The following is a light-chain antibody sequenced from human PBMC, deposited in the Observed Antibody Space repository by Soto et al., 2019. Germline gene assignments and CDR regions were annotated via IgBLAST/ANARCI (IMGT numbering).Light chain of an antibody. J-gene: IGLJ1*01. V-gene: IGLV2-14*03. CDR2: EVN. CDR1: SSYVGGYKY. Sequence: QSALTQPASVSGSPGQSITISCTGTSSYVGGYKYVSWYQQHPGKAPKLIIYEVNNRPSGISNRFSGSKSGNTASLTISGLQAEDEADYYCSSYTSIITRIFGTGTKVTVL. CDR3: SSYTSIITRI.